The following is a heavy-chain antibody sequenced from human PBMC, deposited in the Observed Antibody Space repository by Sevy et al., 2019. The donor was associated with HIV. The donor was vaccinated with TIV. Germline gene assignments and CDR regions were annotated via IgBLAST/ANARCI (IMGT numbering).Heavy chain of an antibody. CDR3: AIEWTVVPAAMFDY. Sequence: GGSLRLSCAASGFTFSSYSMNWVRQAPGKGLEWVSSISSSSSYIYYADSVKGRFTISRDNAKNSLYLQMNSLRAEDTAVYYCAIEWTVVPAAMFDYWGQGTLVTVSS. CDR2: ISSSSSYI. V-gene: IGHV3-21*01. CDR1: GFTFSSYS. D-gene: IGHD2-2*01. J-gene: IGHJ4*02.